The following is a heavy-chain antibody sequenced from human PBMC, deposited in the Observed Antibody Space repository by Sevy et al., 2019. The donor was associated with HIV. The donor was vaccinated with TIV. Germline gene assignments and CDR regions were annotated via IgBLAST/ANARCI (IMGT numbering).Heavy chain of an antibody. J-gene: IGHJ4*02. V-gene: IGHV3-49*04. CDR3: TRWSGSQSXFDX. CDR2: FKSKIHGGTT. CDR1: GXXFGDYG. D-gene: IGHD1-26*01. Sequence: GGSLRLSCTASGXXFGDYGMSWVRXAPGKGLEWIAFFKSKIHGGTTENAASVKGRFTISRDDSKNIVYLQMSNLKTEDTAVYYCTRWSGSQSXFDXWGQGTLVTVSS.